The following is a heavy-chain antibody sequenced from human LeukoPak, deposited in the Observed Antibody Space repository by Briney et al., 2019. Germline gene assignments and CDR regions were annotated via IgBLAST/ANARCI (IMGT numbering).Heavy chain of an antibody. CDR1: GFTFSSYG. V-gene: IGHV3-30*18. CDR2: MSYDGNSK. D-gene: IGHD5-18*01. J-gene: IGHJ3*02. Sequence: GGSLRLSCAASGFTFSSYGMHWVRQAPGKGLEWVAVMSYDGNSKEYVDSVKGRFTISRDTSKNTLYLQMNSLRPEDTAVYYCAKSLPLRGYSYGFDALDIWGQGTMVTVSS. CDR3: AKSLPLRGYSYGFDALDI.